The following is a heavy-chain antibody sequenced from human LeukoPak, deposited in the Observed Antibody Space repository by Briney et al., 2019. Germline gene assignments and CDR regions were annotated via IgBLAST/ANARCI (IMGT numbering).Heavy chain of an antibody. CDR1: GGSISSSSYY. CDR2: IYYSGST. J-gene: IGHJ4*02. D-gene: IGHD2-15*01. CDR3: ARVGYCSGGSCYFFDY. V-gene: IGHV4-39*01. Sequence: SSETLSLTCTVSGGSISSSSYYWGWIRQPPGKGLEWIGSIYYSGSTYYNPSLKSRVTISVDTSKNQFSLKLSSVTAADTAVYYCARVGYCSGGSCYFFDYWGQGTLVTVSS.